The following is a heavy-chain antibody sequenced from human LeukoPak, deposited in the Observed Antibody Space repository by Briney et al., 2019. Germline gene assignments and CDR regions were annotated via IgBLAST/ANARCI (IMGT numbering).Heavy chain of an antibody. V-gene: IGHV4-39*07. CDR1: GGSISPSSYY. CDR2: IYYSGNN. Sequence: SETLSLTCSVSGGSISPSSYYWGWIRQPPGKGLEWIGAIYYSGNNFYNPSLESRVTISVDTSKNQFSLKMISVTAADTSVYYCASLDAYNKFFEDWGQGTLVTVSS. CDR3: ASLDAYNKFFED. J-gene: IGHJ4*01. D-gene: IGHD5-24*01.